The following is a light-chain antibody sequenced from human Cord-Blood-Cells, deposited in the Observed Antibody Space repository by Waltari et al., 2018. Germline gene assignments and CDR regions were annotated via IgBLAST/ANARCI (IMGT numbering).Light chain of an antibody. CDR2: AAS. V-gene: IGKV1-39*01. Sequence: DIQMTQSPSSLSASVGDRVTITCRASQSISSYLNWYQQKPGKAPKHLIYAASSLQSGVPSRFSSSGSGTDFTLTISSLQPEDFATYYCQQSYSTPYSFGQGTKLEIK. J-gene: IGKJ2*03. CDR1: QSISSY. CDR3: QQSYSTPYS.